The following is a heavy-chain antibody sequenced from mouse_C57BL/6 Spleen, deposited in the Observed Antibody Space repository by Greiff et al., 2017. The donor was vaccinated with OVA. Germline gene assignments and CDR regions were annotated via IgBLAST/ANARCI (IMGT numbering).Heavy chain of an antibody. CDR3: AREAIYYGYGFAY. Sequence: DVKLVESGGGLVKPGGSLKLSCAASGFTFSDYGMHWVRQAPEKGLEWVAYISSGSSTIYYADTVKGRFTISRDNAKNTLFLQMTSLRSEDTAMYYCAREAIYYGYGFAYWGQGTLVTVSA. V-gene: IGHV5-17*01. J-gene: IGHJ3*01. D-gene: IGHD2-2*01. CDR1: GFTFSDYG. CDR2: ISSGSSTI.